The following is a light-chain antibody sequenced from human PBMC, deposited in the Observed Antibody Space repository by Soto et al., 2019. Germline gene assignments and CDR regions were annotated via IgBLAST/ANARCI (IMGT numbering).Light chain of an antibody. V-gene: IGKV3-15*01. J-gene: IGKJ2*01. CDR3: QQYIEWPYT. Sequence: EIMMTQSPATLSVSPGEGGTLSCRASQSVRSSLVWYQQKPGQTPRLLIYGASHRAPDIPARFSGSGSGTDFTLTISSLQSEDFAVYYCQQYIEWPYTFGQGTRLEIK. CDR1: QSVRSS. CDR2: GAS.